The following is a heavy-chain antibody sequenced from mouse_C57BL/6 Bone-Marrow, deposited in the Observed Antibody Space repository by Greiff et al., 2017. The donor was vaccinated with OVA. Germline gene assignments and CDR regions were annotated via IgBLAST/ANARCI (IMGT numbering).Heavy chain of an antibody. V-gene: IGHV5-9-1*02. CDR3: TRDYGSQFAY. Sequence: EVKLMESGEGLVKPGGSLKLSCAASGFTFSSYAMSWVRQTPEKRLEWVAYISSGGDYIYYADTVKGRFTISRDNARNTLYLQMSSLKSEDTAMYYCTRDYGSQFAYWGQGTLVTVSA. J-gene: IGHJ3*01. CDR1: GFTFSSYA. D-gene: IGHD1-1*01. CDR2: ISSGGDYI.